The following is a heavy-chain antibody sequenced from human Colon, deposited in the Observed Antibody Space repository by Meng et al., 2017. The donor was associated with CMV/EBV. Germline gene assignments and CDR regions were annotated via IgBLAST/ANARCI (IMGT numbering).Heavy chain of an antibody. V-gene: IGHV3-21*01. CDR1: GFTFETYS. CDR3: ARDTISGVVAFDS. J-gene: IGHJ4*02. D-gene: IGHD3-3*01. CDR2: VSSSSAFI. Sequence: GGSLRLSCAASGFTFETYSMHWVRQAPGRGLEWVASVSSSSAFIYYVDSLKGRFTISRDNAKNSLFLQMNSLRAEDTAVYYCARDTISGVVAFDSWGQGTLVTVSS.